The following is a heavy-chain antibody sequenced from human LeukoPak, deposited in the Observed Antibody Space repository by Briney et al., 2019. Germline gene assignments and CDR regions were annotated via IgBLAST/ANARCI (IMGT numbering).Heavy chain of an antibody. Sequence: GRSLRLSCAASGFTFSSYGMHWVRQVPGKGLEWVAVIWYDGSNKYYADSVKGRFTISRDNSKNTLYLQMNSLRAEDTAVYYCARGAIVVVPASVVVVATVDFDYWGQGTLVTVSS. CDR3: ARGAIVVVPASVVVVATVDFDY. CDR1: GFTFSSYG. CDR2: IWYDGSNK. J-gene: IGHJ4*02. V-gene: IGHV3-33*01. D-gene: IGHD2-2*01.